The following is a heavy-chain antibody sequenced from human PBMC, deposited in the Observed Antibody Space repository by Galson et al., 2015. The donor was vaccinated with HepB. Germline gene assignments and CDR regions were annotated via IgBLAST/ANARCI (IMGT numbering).Heavy chain of an antibody. D-gene: IGHD3-10*01. CDR3: ARSYYGSGSYYRYYFDY. J-gene: IGHJ4*02. CDR1: GYSFTSYW. V-gene: IGHV5-51*03. Sequence: QSGAEVKKPGESLKISCKGSGYSFTSYWIGWVRQMPGKGLEWMGITYPGDSDTRYSPSFQGQVTISADKSISTAYLQWSSLKASDTAMYYCARSYYGSGSYYRYYFDYWGQGTLVTVSS. CDR2: TYPGDSDT.